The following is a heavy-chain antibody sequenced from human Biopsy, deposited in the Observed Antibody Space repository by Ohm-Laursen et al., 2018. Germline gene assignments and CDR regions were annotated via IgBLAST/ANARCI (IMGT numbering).Heavy chain of an antibody. D-gene: IGHD6-25*01. CDR2: IKEDGSEI. CDR3: ARGCSV. J-gene: IGHJ4*02. Sequence: SLRLSCAAPGFSFRDYWMSWVRRAPGKGLEWVATIKEDGSEIKYVASVKGRFTISRDNTESSLYLQMNNLTAEDTAVYYCARGCSVWGQGTLVTVSS. V-gene: IGHV3-7*01. CDR1: GFSFRDYW.